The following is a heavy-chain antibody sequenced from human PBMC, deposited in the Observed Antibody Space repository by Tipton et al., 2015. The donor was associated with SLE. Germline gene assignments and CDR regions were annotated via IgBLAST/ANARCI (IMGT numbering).Heavy chain of an antibody. D-gene: IGHD2-2*01. CDR3: ARDGGDIVLVPASVRKAFDI. J-gene: IGHJ3*02. CDR1: GYIFTSYQ. Sequence: QSGAEVKKPGASVKVSCKASGYIFTSYQIHWVRQAPGQGLEWIGMINPSGGPTTNAQKFKGRVTLAKDTSTSTASMQLTSLRSEDTAVYYCARDGGDIVLVPASVRKAFDIWGQGTMVTVSS. CDR2: INPSGGPT. V-gene: IGHV1-46*01.